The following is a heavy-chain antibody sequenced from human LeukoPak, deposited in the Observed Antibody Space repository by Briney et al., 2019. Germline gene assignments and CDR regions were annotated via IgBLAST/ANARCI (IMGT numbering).Heavy chain of an antibody. J-gene: IGHJ3*02. Sequence: PGGSLRLSCAASEFTFSSYWMSWVRQAPGKGLEWVANIKQDGSEKYYVDSVKGRFTISRDNSKNTLYLQMNSLRAEDTAVYYCARSPYYYDSSGYHGAFDIWGQGTMVTVSS. D-gene: IGHD3-22*01. V-gene: IGHV3-7*03. CDR1: EFTFSSYW. CDR3: ARSPYYYDSSGYHGAFDI. CDR2: IKQDGSEK.